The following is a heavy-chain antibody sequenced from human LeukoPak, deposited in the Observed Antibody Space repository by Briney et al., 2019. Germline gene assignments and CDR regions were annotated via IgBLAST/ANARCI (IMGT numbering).Heavy chain of an antibody. J-gene: IGHJ4*02. CDR1: GFTFDDYA. Sequence: GSLRLSCAASGFTFDDYAMHWVRQAPGKGLEWVSLISWDGGSTYYADSVKGRFTISRDNSKNSLYLQMNSLRAEDTALYYCAKGTRGVTGSDYWGQGTLVTVSS. CDR2: ISWDGGST. D-gene: IGHD2-21*02. CDR3: AKGTRGVTGSDY. V-gene: IGHV3-43D*04.